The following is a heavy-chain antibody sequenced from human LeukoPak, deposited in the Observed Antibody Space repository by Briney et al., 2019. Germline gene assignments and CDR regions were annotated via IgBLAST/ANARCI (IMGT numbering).Heavy chain of an antibody. J-gene: IGHJ4*02. CDR2: ISNSGGST. Sequence: GGSLRLSCAASGFTFSTYAMSWVRQAPGKGLEWVSSISNSGGSTYYADSVTGRFTISRDISKNTLYLQMNSLRAEDTAVYYCAREVGATDYWGQGTQVTVSP. D-gene: IGHD1-26*01. CDR3: AREVGATDY. V-gene: IGHV3-23*01. CDR1: GFTFSTYA.